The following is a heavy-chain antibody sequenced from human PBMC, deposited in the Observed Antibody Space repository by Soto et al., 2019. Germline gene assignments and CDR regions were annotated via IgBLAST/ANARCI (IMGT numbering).Heavy chain of an antibody. Sequence: GGSLRLSCVASGFTFSSYAMSWVRQAPGKGLEWVSAISGSGGSTYYADSVKGRFTISRDNSKNTLYLQMNSLRAEDTAVYYCAKDITMVRGVISYLDYWGQGTLVTVSS. CDR3: AKDITMVRGVISYLDY. CDR1: GFTFSSYA. CDR2: ISGSGGST. J-gene: IGHJ4*02. V-gene: IGHV3-23*01. D-gene: IGHD3-10*01.